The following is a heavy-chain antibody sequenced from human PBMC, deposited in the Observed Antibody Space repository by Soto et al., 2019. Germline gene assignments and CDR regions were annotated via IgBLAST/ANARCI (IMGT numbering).Heavy chain of an antibody. CDR3: VRDVAFDYVN. V-gene: IGHV3-7*01. Sequence: EAQLVESGGGLVQPGGSLRISCTVSGFSFSSYWMSWVRQAPGKGLEWVASIKQDESEKYYVDSVKGRFTISRDNVDDSLFLQMNSLSADDTAVYFCVRDVAFDYVNWGQGTLVTVSS. CDR2: IKQDESEK. D-gene: IGHD3-16*01. J-gene: IGHJ4*02. CDR1: GFSFSSYW.